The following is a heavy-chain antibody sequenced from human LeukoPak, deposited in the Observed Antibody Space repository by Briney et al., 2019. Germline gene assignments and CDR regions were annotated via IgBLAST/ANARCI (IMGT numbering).Heavy chain of an antibody. D-gene: IGHD5-18*01. CDR2: INTYNVNT. J-gene: IGHJ4*02. V-gene: IGHV1-18*01. Sequence: GASVKVSCKASGYTFSSYGVSRVRQAPGQGLEWMGWINTYNVNTNYAQKFQGRVTLTTDASTSTAYMELRSLRSDDTAVYYCARDSRRGYSYGYDYWGQGTLVIVSS. CDR3: ARDSRRGYSYGYDY. CDR1: GYTFSSYG.